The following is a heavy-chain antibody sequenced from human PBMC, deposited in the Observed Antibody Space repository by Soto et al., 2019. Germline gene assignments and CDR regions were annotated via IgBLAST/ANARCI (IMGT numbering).Heavy chain of an antibody. CDR3: ARDRRKGYCSGGSCTEPPDPFDY. V-gene: IGHV1-18*01. J-gene: IGHJ4*02. Sequence: QVQLVQSGAEVKKPGASVKVSCKASGYTFTSYGISWVRQAPGQGLEWMGWISAYNGNTNYAQKLQGRVTMPTDTSTSTAYKELRSLRSDDTAVYYCARDRRKGYCSGGSCTEPPDPFDYWGQGTLVTVSS. CDR1: GYTFTSYG. CDR2: ISAYNGNT. D-gene: IGHD2-15*01.